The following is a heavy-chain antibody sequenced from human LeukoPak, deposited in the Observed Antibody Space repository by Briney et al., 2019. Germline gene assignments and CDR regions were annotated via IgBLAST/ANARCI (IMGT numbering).Heavy chain of an antibody. CDR2: IRSKANSYAT. CDR3: TTLYDSSGYPTFDAFDI. D-gene: IGHD3-22*01. V-gene: IGHV3-73*01. J-gene: IGHJ3*02. Sequence: GGSLRLSCAASGFTFSGSAMHWVRQASGKGLGWVGRIRSKANSYATAYAASVKGRDTISRDDSKNTAYLQMNSLKTEDTAVYYCTTLYDSSGYPTFDAFDIWGQGTMVTVSS. CDR1: GFTFSGSA.